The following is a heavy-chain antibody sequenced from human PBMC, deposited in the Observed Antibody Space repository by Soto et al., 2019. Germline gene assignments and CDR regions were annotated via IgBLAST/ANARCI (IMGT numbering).Heavy chain of an antibody. V-gene: IGHV3-23*01. CDR1: GFTFNHYA. D-gene: IGHD3-22*01. J-gene: IGHJ4*02. CDR2: ISGSGDKT. CDR3: SKDFGGGVGYYDSSGSPPFDY. Sequence: GGSVRLSCAASGFTFNHYAMSWVRQAPGKGLEWVSAISGSGDKTYHAVSLKGRLAISRDNSKNTLYLQMNSLRAEDTAVYYCSKDFGGGVGYYDSSGSPPFDYWGQGTLVTVSS.